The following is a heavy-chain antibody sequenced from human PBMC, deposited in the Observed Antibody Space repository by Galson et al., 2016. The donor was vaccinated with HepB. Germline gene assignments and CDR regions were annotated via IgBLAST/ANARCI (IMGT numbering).Heavy chain of an antibody. CDR1: GGSISSYY. J-gene: IGHJ5*02. V-gene: IGHV4-59*01. D-gene: IGHD2-21*02. CDR3: AGDLIGDNGGIRFDP. CDR2: IYYSGST. Sequence: ETLSLTCTVSGGSISSYYWSWIRQPPGKGLEWIGYIYYSGSTNYNPSLKSRFTISVDTSKNQFSLKLNSVTAADTAVYYCAGDLIGDNGGIRFDPWGQGTLVTVSS.